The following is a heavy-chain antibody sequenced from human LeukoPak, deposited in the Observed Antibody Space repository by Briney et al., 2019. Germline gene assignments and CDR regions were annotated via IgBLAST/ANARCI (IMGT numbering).Heavy chain of an antibody. D-gene: IGHD6-13*01. CDR1: GGSFSGYY. Sequence: SETLSLTCAVYGGSFSGYYWSWIRQPPGKGLEWIGEINHSGSTNYNPSLKSRVTISVDRSKNQFSLKLSSVTAADTAVYYCARAAAGTGVGYFQHWGQGTLVTVSS. CDR2: INHSGST. CDR3: ARAAAGTGVGYFQH. V-gene: IGHV4-34*01. J-gene: IGHJ1*01.